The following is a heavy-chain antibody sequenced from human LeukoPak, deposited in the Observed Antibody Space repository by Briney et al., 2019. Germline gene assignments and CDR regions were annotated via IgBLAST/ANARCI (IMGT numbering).Heavy chain of an antibody. V-gene: IGHV4-61*01. CDR1: GGSVSSSNYY. D-gene: IGHD6-13*01. CDR2: FSYNVHS. Sequence: SETLSLTCTVSGGSVSSSNYYWSWIRQPPGKGLEWVGFFSYNVHSDYNPSLKSRVTISVDTSKNQFSLRLSSVTAADTAIHYCARVSVAGTGPDYWGQGTLVTVSS. J-gene: IGHJ4*02. CDR3: ARVSVAGTGPDY.